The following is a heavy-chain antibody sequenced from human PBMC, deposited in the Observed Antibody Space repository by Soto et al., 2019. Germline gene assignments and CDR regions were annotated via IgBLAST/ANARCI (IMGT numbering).Heavy chain of an antibody. CDR3: ARDGGPEFGTGPPHDAFDI. D-gene: IGHD3-10*01. J-gene: IGHJ3*02. CDR2: IYYSGST. Sequence: SETLSLTCTVSGGSISSGGYYWSWIRQHPGKGLEWIGYIYYSGSTYYNPSLKSRVTISVDTSKNQFSLKLGSVTAADTAVYYCARDGGPEFGTGPPHDAFDIWGQGTMVTVSS. V-gene: IGHV4-31*03. CDR1: GGSISSGGYY.